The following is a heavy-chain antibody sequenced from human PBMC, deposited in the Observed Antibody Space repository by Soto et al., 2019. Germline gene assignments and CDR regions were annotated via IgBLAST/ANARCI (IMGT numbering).Heavy chain of an antibody. CDR2: IYYSGST. J-gene: IGHJ4*02. V-gene: IGHV4-59*01. Sequence: SETLSLTCTVSGGSISSYYWSWIRQPPGKGLEWIGYIYYSGSTNYNPSLKSRVTISVDTSKNQFSLKLSSVTAADTAVYYCARDEDFDYWGQGTLVTVSS. CDR3: ARDEDFDY. CDR1: GGSISSYY.